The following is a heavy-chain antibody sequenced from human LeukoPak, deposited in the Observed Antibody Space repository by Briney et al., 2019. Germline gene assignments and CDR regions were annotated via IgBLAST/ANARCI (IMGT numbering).Heavy chain of an antibody. V-gene: IGHV4-59*01. D-gene: IGHD2-21*01. CDR1: GFTFSNAY. J-gene: IGHJ5*02. CDR2: IYYSGST. Sequence: GSLRLSCAASGFTFSNAYMNWVRQAPGKGLEWIGYIYYSGSTNYNPSLKSRVTISVDTSKNQFSLKLSSVTAADTAVYYCARDIRWFDPWGQGTLVTVSS. CDR3: ARDIRWFDP.